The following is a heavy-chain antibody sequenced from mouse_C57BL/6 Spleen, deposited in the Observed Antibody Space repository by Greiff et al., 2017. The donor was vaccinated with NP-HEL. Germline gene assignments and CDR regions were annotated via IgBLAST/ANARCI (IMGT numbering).Heavy chain of an antibody. V-gene: IGHV10-1*01. D-gene: IGHD6-2*01. J-gene: IGHJ4*01. CDR3: VRHKSPYAMDY. CDR1: GFSFNTYA. CDR2: IRSKSNNYAT. Sequence: EVQRVESGGGLVQPKGSLKLSCAASGFSFNTYAMNWVRQAPGKGLEWVARIRSKSNNYATYYADSVKDRFTISRDDSESMLYLQMNNLKTEDTAMYYCVRHKSPYAMDYWGQGTSVTVSS.